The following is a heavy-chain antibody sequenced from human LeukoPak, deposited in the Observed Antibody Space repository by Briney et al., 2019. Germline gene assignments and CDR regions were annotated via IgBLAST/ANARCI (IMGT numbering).Heavy chain of an antibody. Sequence: GGSLRLSCAASGFTFSSYWMSWVRQAPGKGLEWVANIKQDGSEKYYVDSVKGRFTISRDNAKNSLYLQMNSLRAEDTAVYYCAREPLAVAGNSVWDHAFDIWGQGTMVTVSS. J-gene: IGHJ3*02. CDR3: AREPLAVAGNSVWDHAFDI. D-gene: IGHD6-19*01. CDR2: IKQDGSEK. CDR1: GFTFSSYW. V-gene: IGHV3-7*01.